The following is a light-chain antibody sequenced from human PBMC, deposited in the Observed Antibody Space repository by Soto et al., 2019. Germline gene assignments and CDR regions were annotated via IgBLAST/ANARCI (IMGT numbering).Light chain of an antibody. CDR2: DVS. Sequence: QSALTQPASVSGSPGQSITISCTGTSSDVGGYNYVSWYQHQPGKAPKLMIYDVSNRPSGVSNRFSGSKSDNMASLTISGLQAEDEADYYSASYTTTNTVLFGGGTKLTVL. V-gene: IGLV2-14*01. CDR1: SSDVGGYNY. J-gene: IGLJ3*02. CDR3: ASYTTTNTVL.